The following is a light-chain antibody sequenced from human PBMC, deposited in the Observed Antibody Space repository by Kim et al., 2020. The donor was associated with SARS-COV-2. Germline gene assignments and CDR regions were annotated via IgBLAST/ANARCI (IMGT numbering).Light chain of an antibody. Sequence: PGERTHLACRARQGVSGSYVGWCLQKPGREPMLLIYGASSSATGIPDKFSGGGSGTDFTLTISRLEPEDFAVYYCQQYGSAPLTFGGGTKVDIK. CDR2: GAS. V-gene: IGKV3-20*01. CDR3: QQYGSAPLT. CDR1: QGVSGSY. J-gene: IGKJ4*01.